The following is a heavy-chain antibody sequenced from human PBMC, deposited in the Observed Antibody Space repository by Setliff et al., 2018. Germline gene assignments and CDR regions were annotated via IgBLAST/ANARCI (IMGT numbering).Heavy chain of an antibody. CDR1: GDSINSRTNY. J-gene: IGHJ4*02. V-gene: IGHV4-61*09. CDR3: ARASSGWYCDFFDCFPFDN. D-gene: IGHD6-19*01. Sequence: SETLSLTCTVSGDSINSRTNYWSWIRQPAGKGPEWIGHIYASWSTNYNPSLKSRVTISLDTSKNQFSLKLSSVTAADTAVYYCARASSGWYCDFFDCFPFDNWGQGFLVTVSS. CDR2: IYASWST.